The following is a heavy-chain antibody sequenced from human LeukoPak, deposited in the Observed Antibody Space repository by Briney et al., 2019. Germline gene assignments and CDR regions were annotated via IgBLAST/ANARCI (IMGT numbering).Heavy chain of an antibody. CDR1: GGSISSGGYY. CDR2: IYYSGST. Sequence: PSRTLSLTCTVSGGSISSGGYYWSWIRQHPGKGLEWIGYIYYSGSTYYNPSLKSRVTISVDTSKDQFSLKLSSVTAADTAVYYCARAPVGSKYYFDYWGQGTLVTVSS. J-gene: IGHJ4*02. D-gene: IGHD2-15*01. V-gene: IGHV4-31*03. CDR3: ARAPVGSKYYFDY.